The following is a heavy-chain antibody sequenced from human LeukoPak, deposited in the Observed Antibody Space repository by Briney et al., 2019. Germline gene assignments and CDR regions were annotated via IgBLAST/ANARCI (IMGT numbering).Heavy chain of an antibody. CDR1: GFTFSSYA. CDR3: AKGVWTDYTITHFDY. V-gene: IGHV3-23*01. Sequence: GGSLRLSCAASGFTFSSYAMSWVRQAPGKGLEWVSAISGSGGSTYYADSVKGRFTLSRDNSKNTLYLQMNSLRAEDTAVYYCAKGVWTDYTITHFDYWGQGTLVTVSS. CDR2: ISGSGGST. J-gene: IGHJ4*02. D-gene: IGHD3/OR15-3a*01.